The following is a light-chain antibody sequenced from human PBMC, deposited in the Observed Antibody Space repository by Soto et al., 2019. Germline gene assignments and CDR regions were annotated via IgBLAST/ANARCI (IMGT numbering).Light chain of an antibody. J-gene: IGKJ4*01. CDR1: QSISSN. Sequence: ETVMTQSPATLSVSPGERATLSCRASQSISSNLAWFQQKPGQAPRLLIYDASTMATGFPARFSGSGSGTEFTLTISSLQSEDFAVYSCQQYNNWPLTFGGGTKVELK. CDR3: QQYNNWPLT. CDR2: DAS. V-gene: IGKV3-15*01.